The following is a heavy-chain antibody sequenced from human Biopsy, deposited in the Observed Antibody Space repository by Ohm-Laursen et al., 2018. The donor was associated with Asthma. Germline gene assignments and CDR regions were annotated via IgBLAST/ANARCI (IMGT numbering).Heavy chain of an antibody. CDR1: GFTFSNYA. CDR2: ITGSGGFT. V-gene: IGHV3-23*01. Sequence: GSLRLSCTASGFTFSNYAMSWVRQAPGKRLEWVSSITGSGGFTYYADSVKGRFTISRDKSENTLYLQINSLRAEDTAVYYCARGDSSGWSHYYFDYWGQGTLVTVSS. D-gene: IGHD6-19*01. CDR3: ARGDSSGWSHYYFDY. J-gene: IGHJ4*02.